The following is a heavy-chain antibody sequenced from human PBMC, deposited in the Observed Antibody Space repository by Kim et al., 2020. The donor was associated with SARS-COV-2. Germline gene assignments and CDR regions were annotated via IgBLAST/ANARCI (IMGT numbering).Heavy chain of an antibody. V-gene: IGHV3-23*01. J-gene: IGHJ6*02. CDR2: ISVSGGST. CDR3: AKVGLYYYGSGSYYRDLDFNSGMDV. D-gene: IGHD3-10*01. Sequence: GGSLRLSCAASGFTFSSYAMSWVRQAPGKGLEWVSAISVSGGSTYYADSVKGRFTISRDNSKNTLYLQMNSLRAEDTAVYYCAKVGLYYYGSGSYYRDLDFNSGMDVWGQGTTVTVSS. CDR1: GFTFSSYA.